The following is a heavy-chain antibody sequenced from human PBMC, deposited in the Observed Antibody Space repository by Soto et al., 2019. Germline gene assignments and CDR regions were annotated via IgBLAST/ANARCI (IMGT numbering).Heavy chain of an antibody. Sequence: LRLSCAASGFTFGGSAMHWVRQASGKGLEWVGHIRSKTNSYATAYAESVKGRLTISRDDSMNTAYLQMNSLKTEDTAVYFCTRQTDAVQWLVVPTDYNFDYWGQGTLVTVSS. D-gene: IGHD6-19*01. CDR2: IRSKTNSYAT. J-gene: IGHJ4*02. CDR3: TRQTDAVQWLVVPTDYNFDY. CDR1: GFTFGGSA. V-gene: IGHV3-73*01.